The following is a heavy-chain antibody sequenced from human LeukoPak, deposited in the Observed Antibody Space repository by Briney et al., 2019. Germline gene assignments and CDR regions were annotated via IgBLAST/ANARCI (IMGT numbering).Heavy chain of an antibody. V-gene: IGHV3-23*01. CDR1: GFTFSSYA. CDR3: AKDRRRVKYYYDSSGYYSFPDY. Sequence: PGGSLRLSCAASGFTFSSYAMHWVRQAPGKGLEWVSAIRGSGGSTYYADSVKGRFTICRDNSKNTLYLQMNSLRAEDTAVYYCAKDRRRVKYYYDSSGYYSFPDYWGQGTLVTVSS. D-gene: IGHD3-22*01. CDR2: IRGSGGST. J-gene: IGHJ4*02.